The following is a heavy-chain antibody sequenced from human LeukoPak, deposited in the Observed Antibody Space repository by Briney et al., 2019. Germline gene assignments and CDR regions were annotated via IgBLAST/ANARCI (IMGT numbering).Heavy chain of an antibody. CDR1: GGSFSGYY. V-gene: IGHV4-34*01. Sequence: SETLSLTCAVYGGSFSGYYGSWIRQPPGKGLEWIGEINHSGSTNYNPSLKSRVTISVDTSKNQFSLKLSSVTAADTAVYYCARLPYYYDSSGYYIFDYWGQGTLVTVSS. CDR2: INHSGST. CDR3: ARLPYYYDSSGYYIFDY. J-gene: IGHJ4*02. D-gene: IGHD3-22*01.